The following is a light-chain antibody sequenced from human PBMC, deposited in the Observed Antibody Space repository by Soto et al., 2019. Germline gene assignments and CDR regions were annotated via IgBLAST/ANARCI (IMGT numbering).Light chain of an antibody. J-gene: IGKJ4*01. V-gene: IGKV4-1*01. Sequence: DIVMTQSPDSLAVSLGERATINCKSSPSVFFSSNKKNYLAWYQQKPGQPPKLLINWASTRESGVPDRSSASGAGTDCTITISSPQAEDVAVQYGQQDYSNPAALTVGGGTKVEIK. CDR1: PSVFFSSNKKNY. CDR3: QQDYSNPAALT. CDR2: WAS.